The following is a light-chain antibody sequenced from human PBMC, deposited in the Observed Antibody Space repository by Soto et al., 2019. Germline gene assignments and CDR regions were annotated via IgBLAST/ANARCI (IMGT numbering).Light chain of an antibody. CDR3: QQYNSVSLLT. CDR1: QSISNW. J-gene: IGKJ4*01. V-gene: IGKV1-5*03. Sequence: IQMTQSPSTLSASVGDRVTITCRASQSISNWLAWYQQKPGKAPKLLIYKASTLESGVPSRFSGSGSGTEFTLTISSLQPDDFATYYCQQYNSVSLLTFGGGTKVEIK. CDR2: KAS.